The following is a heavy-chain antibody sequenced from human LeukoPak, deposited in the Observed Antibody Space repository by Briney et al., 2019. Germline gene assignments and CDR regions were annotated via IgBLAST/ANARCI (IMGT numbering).Heavy chain of an antibody. Sequence: SETLSLTCTVSGGSISSSIYYWGWIRQPPGKGLEWIGSIYYSGSTYYNPSLKSRVTISVDTSKNQFSLKLSSVTAADTAVYYCARARETYYYDSSGYFLRYYFDYWGQGTLVTVSS. V-gene: IGHV4-39*07. D-gene: IGHD3-22*01. CDR1: GGSISSSIYY. CDR2: IYYSGST. J-gene: IGHJ4*02. CDR3: ARARETYYYDSSGYFLRYYFDY.